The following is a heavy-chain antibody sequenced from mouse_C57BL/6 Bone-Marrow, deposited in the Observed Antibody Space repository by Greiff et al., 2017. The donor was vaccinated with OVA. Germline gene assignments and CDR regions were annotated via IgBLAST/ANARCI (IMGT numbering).Heavy chain of an antibody. CDR3: AREEVSTMVWFDY. Sequence: QVQLQQPGAELVKPGASVKLSCKASGYTFTSYWMHWVKQRPGRGLEWIGRIDPNSGGTKYNEKFKSKATLTVDKTSSTAYMQLSSLTSEDSAVYDCAREEVSTMVWFDYWGQGTTLTVSS. CDR2: IDPNSGGT. V-gene: IGHV1-72*01. D-gene: IGHD2-2*01. J-gene: IGHJ2*01. CDR1: GYTFTSYW.